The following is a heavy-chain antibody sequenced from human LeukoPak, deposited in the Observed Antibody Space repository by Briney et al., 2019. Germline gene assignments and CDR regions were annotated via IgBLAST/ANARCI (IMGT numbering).Heavy chain of an antibody. Sequence: GGSLRLSCAASGFTFSSYSMNWVRQAPGKGLEWVSYISSSGNTIYYADSVKGRFTISRDNAKNSLYLQMNSLRAEDTAVYYCARGGGYYGSGSLHYYYYGMDVWGQGTTVTVSS. CDR3: ARGGGYYGSGSLHYYYYGMDV. CDR1: GFTFSSYS. J-gene: IGHJ6*02. D-gene: IGHD3-10*01. V-gene: IGHV3-48*04. CDR2: ISSSGNTI.